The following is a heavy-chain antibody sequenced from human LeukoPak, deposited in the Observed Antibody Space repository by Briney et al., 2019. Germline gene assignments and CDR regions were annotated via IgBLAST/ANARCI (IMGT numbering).Heavy chain of an antibody. CDR2: INAGNSNT. CDR1: GYTFTSYA. V-gene: IGHV1-3*01. Sequence: VASVKVSCKASGYTFTSYAMHWVRQAPGQRLEWMGWINAGNSNTKYSQKFQGRVTITRDTSASTAYMELSSLRSEDTAVYYCARESSVPYYYGSGSSFDYWGQGTLVTVSS. CDR3: ARESSVPYYYGSGSSFDY. D-gene: IGHD3-10*01. J-gene: IGHJ4*02.